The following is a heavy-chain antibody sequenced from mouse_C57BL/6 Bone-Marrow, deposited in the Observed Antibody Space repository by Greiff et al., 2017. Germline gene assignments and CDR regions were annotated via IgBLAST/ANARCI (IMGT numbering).Heavy chain of an antibody. V-gene: IGHV1-50*01. CDR2: IDPSDSYT. Sequence: QVKLQQPGAELVKPGASVKLSCKASGYTFTSYWMQRVKQRPGQGLEWNGDIDPSDSYTNYNQKFKGKATLTVDTSTSTAYMQLSSLTSEDSAVYYCAREDCYGSSSAWFAYWGQGTLVTVSA. CDR1: GYTFTSYW. J-gene: IGHJ3*01. CDR3: AREDCYGSSSAWFAY. D-gene: IGHD1-1*01.